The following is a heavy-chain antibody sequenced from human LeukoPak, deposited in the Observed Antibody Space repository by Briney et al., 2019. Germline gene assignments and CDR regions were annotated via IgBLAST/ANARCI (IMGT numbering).Heavy chain of an antibody. Sequence: ASVKVSCKASGYTFTGYYMHWVRQAPGQGLEWMGWINPNSGGTNYAQKFQGRVTMTRDTSISTAYMELSRLRSDDTAVYYCARVDYGSGSHMGYWGQGTLVTVSS. CDR1: GYTFTGYY. CDR2: INPNSGGT. D-gene: IGHD3-10*01. J-gene: IGHJ4*02. V-gene: IGHV1-2*02. CDR3: ARVDYGSGSHMGY.